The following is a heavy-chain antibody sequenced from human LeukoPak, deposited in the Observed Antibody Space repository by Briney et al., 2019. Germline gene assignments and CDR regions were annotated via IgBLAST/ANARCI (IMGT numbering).Heavy chain of an antibody. D-gene: IGHD2-15*01. V-gene: IGHV3-23*01. J-gene: IGHJ6*02. CDR1: GFTFSSYS. Sequence: GGSLRLSCAASGFTFSSYSMSWARQAPGKELEWVSTISGSGASTYYADSVKGRFTISRDNAKDSLYLQMNSLRAEDTAVYYCARDRLVVVVAAPYYYYYGMDVWGQGTTVTVSS. CDR2: ISGSGAST. CDR3: ARDRLVVVVAAPYYYYYGMDV.